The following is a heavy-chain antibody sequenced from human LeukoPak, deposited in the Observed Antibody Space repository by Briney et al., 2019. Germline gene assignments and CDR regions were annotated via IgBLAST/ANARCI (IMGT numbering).Heavy chain of an antibody. CDR2: ISYDGSSK. CDR3: AKEPLGYYFDC. CDR1: GFTFRSYD. V-gene: IGHV3-30*18. J-gene: IGHJ4*02. Sequence: GGSLRLSCAASGFTFRSYDMYWVRQAPGKGLQWVATISYDGSSKYYEDSVKGRFTISRDNSENTLHLQMNSLRIEDTAVYYCAKEPLGYYFDCWGQGTLVTVSS. D-gene: IGHD7-27*01.